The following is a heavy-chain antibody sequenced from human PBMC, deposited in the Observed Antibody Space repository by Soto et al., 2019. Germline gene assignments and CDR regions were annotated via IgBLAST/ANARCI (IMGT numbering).Heavy chain of an antibody. D-gene: IGHD5-18*01. CDR2: ISGYNGQT. CDR3: ARDGRKELWVEGLNAMDV. CDR1: AYTFTTDG. J-gene: IGHJ6*02. V-gene: IGHV1-18*01. Sequence: QVQLVQSGPEVKKPGASVKVSCEASAYTFTTDGISWVRQAPGQGLEWMGWISGYNGQTNYAQKFRGRVTITTDTSTSTAYMELRSLRSDDTAMYYCARDGRKELWVEGLNAMDVWGQGTTVTVSS.